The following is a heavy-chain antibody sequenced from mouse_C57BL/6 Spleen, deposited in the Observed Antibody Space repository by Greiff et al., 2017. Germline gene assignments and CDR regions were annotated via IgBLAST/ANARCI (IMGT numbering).Heavy chain of an antibody. J-gene: IGHJ1*03. D-gene: IGHD1-1*01. CDR2: IDPSDSYT. Sequence: QVQLQQPGAELVKPGASVKLSCKASGYTFTSYWMQWVKQRPGQGLEWIGEIDPSDSYTNYNQKFKGKATLTVDTSSSTAYMQRSSLTSEDSAVYYCARYPIVERYFDVWGTGTTVTVSS. V-gene: IGHV1-50*01. CDR1: GYTFTSYW. CDR3: ARYPIVERYFDV.